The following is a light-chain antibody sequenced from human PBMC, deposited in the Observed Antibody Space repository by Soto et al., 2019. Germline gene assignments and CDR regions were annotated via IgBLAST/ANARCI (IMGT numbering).Light chain of an antibody. J-gene: IGLJ3*02. V-gene: IGLV7-43*01. Sequence: QAVVTQEPSLTVSPGGTVTLTCASSTGAVTSGSHPSWFQQKPGQAPRSLIYSTNKKHSWTPARFSGSLLGGKGALTLSGVQPEDEADYYCLLHYGDAWVFGGGTKLTVL. CDR3: LLHYGDAWV. CDR1: TGAVTSGSH. CDR2: STN.